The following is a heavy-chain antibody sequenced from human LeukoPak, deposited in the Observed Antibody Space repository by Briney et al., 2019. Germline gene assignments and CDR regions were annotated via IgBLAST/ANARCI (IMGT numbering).Heavy chain of an antibody. J-gene: IGHJ2*01. CDR3: ARDRLLRGRAARFDL. D-gene: IGHD2-15*01. Sequence: SETLSLTCVVYGGSFRGYYWNWIRESPGRGVEWRGEINDRGSTNYNPSLKRRVTISLDTSTNQFSLKLSSVTAADTAVYYCARDRLLRGRAARFDLWGRGTLVTVSS. V-gene: IGHV4-34*01. CDR2: INDRGST. CDR1: GGSFRGYY.